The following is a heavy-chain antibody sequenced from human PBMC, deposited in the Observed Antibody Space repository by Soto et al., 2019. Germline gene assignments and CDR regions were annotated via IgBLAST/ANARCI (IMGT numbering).Heavy chain of an antibody. CDR3: TRTLHYYGMDV. V-gene: IGHV3-11*06. CDR2: ISSSSSYT. Sequence: QVQLVESGGGLVKPGGSVRLSCAASGFTFSDYYMSWIRQAPGKGLEWVSYISSSSSYTNYADSVKGRFTISRDNAKNSLYLQMNSLRAEDTAVYYCTRTLHYYGMDVWGQGTTVTVSS. J-gene: IGHJ6*02. CDR1: GFTFSDYY.